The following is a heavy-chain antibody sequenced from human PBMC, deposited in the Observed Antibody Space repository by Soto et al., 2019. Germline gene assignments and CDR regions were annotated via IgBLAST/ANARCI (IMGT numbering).Heavy chain of an antibody. Sequence: GGSLRLSCAASGFTFSSYSMNWVRQAPGKGLEWVSSISSSSSYIYYADSVKGRFTISRDNAKNSLYLQMNSLRAEDTAVYYCARDQHGDSNFDYWGQGTLVTVSS. V-gene: IGHV3-21*01. CDR1: GFTFSSYS. J-gene: IGHJ4*02. CDR3: ARDQHGDSNFDY. CDR2: ISSSSSYI. D-gene: IGHD4-17*01.